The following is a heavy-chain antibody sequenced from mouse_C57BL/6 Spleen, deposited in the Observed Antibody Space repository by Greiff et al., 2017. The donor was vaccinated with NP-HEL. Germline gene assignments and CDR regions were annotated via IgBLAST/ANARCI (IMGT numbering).Heavy chain of an antibody. CDR1: GFSFNTYA. CDR3: VRHGYDGSSDGGFAY. CDR2: IRSKSNNYAT. Sequence: EVKLEESGGGLVQPKGSLKLSCAASGFSFNTYAMNWVRQAPGKGLEWVARIRSKSNNYATYYADSVKDRYTISRDDSESMLYLQMNNLKTEDTAMYYCVRHGYDGSSDGGFAYWGQGTLVTVSA. V-gene: IGHV10-1*01. J-gene: IGHJ3*01. D-gene: IGHD1-1*01.